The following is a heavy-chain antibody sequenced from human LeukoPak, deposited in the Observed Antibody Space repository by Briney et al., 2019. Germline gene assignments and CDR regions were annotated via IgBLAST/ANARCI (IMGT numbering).Heavy chain of an antibody. CDR2: INAYNGNT. D-gene: IGHD6-19*01. CDR1: GYTFTSYG. CDR3: ARDSFQWLVREYFQH. J-gene: IGHJ1*01. V-gene: IGHV1-18*01. Sequence: GASVKVSCKASGYTFTSYGISWVRQAPGQGLEWMGWINAYNGNTYYAQKLQGRVTMTTDTSTSTAYMELRSLRSDDTAVYYCARDSFQWLVREYFQHWGQGTLVTVSS.